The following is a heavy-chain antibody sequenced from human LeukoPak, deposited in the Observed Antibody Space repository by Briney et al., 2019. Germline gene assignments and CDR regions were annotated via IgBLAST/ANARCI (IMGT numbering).Heavy chain of an antibody. V-gene: IGHV3-21*06. Sequence: GGSLRPSCAASGFLVSDYSMNWVRQAPGKGLELVSSISSVGSHIFYAESVRGRFTISRETAKNSVYLELNNLTEEDTPLYSCTGGSCGGACYFQTFQVWGQGNLVIVS. CDR1: GFLVSDYS. CDR2: ISSVGSHI. CDR3: TGGSCGGACYFQTFQV. J-gene: IGHJ1*01. D-gene: IGHD2-21*02.